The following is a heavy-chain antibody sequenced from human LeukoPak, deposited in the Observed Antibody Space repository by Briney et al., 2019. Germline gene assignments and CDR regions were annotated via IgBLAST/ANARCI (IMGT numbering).Heavy chain of an antibody. D-gene: IGHD1-26*01. V-gene: IGHV4-59*08. CDR1: GGPISSYY. CDR2: IYYSGST. CDR3: ARHLGIGYFDY. Sequence: PSETLSLTCTVSGGPISSYYWSWIRQPPGKGLEWIGYIYYSGSTNYNPSLKSRVTISVDTSKNQFSLKLSSVTAADTAVYYCARHLGIGYFDYWGQGTLVTVSS. J-gene: IGHJ4*02.